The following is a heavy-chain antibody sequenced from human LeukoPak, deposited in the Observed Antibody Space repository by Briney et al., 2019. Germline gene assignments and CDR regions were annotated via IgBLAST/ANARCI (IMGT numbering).Heavy chain of an antibody. CDR1: GFTFDSYS. CDR2: ISVGSRYI. CDR3: ARDGGEAARPTSFDY. Sequence: GGSLRLSCAASGFTFDSYSMNWVRQAPGKGLEWVSSISVGSRYIFYADSVKGRFTISRDNAKNSLYLHMNSLRAEDTAVYYCARDGGEAARPTSFDYWGQGTLVTVSS. J-gene: IGHJ4*02. D-gene: IGHD6-6*01. V-gene: IGHV3-21*06.